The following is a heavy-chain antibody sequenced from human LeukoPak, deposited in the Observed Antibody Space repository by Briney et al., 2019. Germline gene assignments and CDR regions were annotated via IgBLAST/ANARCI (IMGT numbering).Heavy chain of an antibody. CDR2: ISASANNA. V-gene: IGHV3-23*01. CDR1: GFTFSSYA. D-gene: IGHD6-25*01. CDR3: AKEAPRPRPSDY. Sequence: SGGSLRLSCAASGFTFSSYAMAWVRQAPGKGLEWVSAISASANNAYYPDSMRGRFTISRDNSKNTLFLQINSLRAEDTAVYYCAKEAPRPRPSDYWGQGTLVTVSS. J-gene: IGHJ4*02.